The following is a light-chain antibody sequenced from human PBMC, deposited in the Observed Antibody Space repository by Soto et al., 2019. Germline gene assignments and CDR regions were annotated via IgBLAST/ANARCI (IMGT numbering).Light chain of an antibody. V-gene: IGLV1-40*01. CDR3: AAWDDSLSGPHYV. CDR1: SSNLGAGYD. CDR2: GNR. Sequence: QSVLTQPPSVSGAPGQRVTISCTGNSSNLGAGYDVHWYQQLPGAAPKLVIFGNRNRPSGVPERFSGSKSGTSASLAISGLRSEDEADYYCAAWDDSLSGPHYVFGTGTKV. J-gene: IGLJ1*01.